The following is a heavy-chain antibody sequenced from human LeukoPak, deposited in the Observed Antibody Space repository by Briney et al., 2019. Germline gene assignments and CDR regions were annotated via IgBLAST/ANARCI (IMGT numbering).Heavy chain of an antibody. J-gene: IGHJ4*02. CDR1: GFTFSSYS. CDR3: GRLSDY. CDR2: ISGSSSYI. Sequence: GGSLRLSCAASGFTFSSYSMNWVRQAPGKGLEWVSAISGSSSYIYYADSVKGRFTISSDNAKNSLYLQMNSLRVEDTAVYYCGRLSDYWGQGTLVTVSS. V-gene: IGHV3-21*01.